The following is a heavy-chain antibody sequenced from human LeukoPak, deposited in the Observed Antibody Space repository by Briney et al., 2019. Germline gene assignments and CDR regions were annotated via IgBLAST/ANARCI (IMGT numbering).Heavy chain of an antibody. CDR1: GFTFSSYA. V-gene: IGHV3-23*01. D-gene: IGHD6-13*01. CDR3: AKDASGYSSSWPEFYYYYYGMGV. J-gene: IGHJ6*02. CDR2: ISGSGGST. Sequence: GGSLRLSCAASGFTFSSYAMSWVRQAPGKGLEWVSAISGSGGSTYYADSVKGRFTISRDNSKNTLYLQMNSLRAEDTAVYYCAKDASGYSSSWPEFYYYYYGMGVWGQGTTVTVSS.